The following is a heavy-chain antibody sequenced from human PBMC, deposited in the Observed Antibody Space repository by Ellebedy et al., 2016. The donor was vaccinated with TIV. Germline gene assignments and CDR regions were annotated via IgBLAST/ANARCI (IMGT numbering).Heavy chain of an antibody. CDR3: ARDYAGEFDY. Sequence: GGSLRLSXAASGFTFSSYSMNWVRQAPGKGLEWVSSIITISDYIYYADSVKGRFTISRDNAKSTLYLQMNSLGAGDTAVYYCARDYAGEFDYWGQGTLVTVSS. D-gene: IGHD3-10*01. J-gene: IGHJ4*02. CDR2: IITISDYI. CDR1: GFTFSSYS. V-gene: IGHV3-21*06.